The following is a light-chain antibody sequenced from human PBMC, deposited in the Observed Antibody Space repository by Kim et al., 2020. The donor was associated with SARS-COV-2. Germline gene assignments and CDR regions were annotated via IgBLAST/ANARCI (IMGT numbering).Light chain of an antibody. V-gene: IGLV3-19*01. CDR1: SLRNYY. J-gene: IGLJ2*01. Sequence: SSELTQDPAVSVALGQTVRITCQGDSLRNYYPSWFQQKPRQAPILVISGRNNRPSGFPSRFVGSSSGNTAYLTIIGAQAEDEADYYCNARESSNNHVFGGGTQLTVL. CDR2: GRN. CDR3: NARESSNNHV.